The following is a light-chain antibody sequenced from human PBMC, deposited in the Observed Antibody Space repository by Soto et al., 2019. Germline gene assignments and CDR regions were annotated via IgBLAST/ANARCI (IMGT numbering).Light chain of an antibody. CDR1: QGISSA. CDR2: DAS. CDR3: QQFNSYPLT. V-gene: IGKV1-13*02. J-gene: IGKJ4*01. Sequence: AIQLTQSPSSLSASVGDRVTITCRASQGISSALAWYQQKPGKAPKLLIYDASSLESGVPSRFSASGSGTDFTLTISRMQTEDFGTYYCQQFNSYPLTXGGGTKVDIK.